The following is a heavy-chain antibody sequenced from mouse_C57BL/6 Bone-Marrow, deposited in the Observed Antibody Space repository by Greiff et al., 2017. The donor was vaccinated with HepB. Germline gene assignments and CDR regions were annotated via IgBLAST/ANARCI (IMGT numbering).Heavy chain of an antibody. V-gene: IGHV1-64*01. J-gene: IGHJ3*01. CDR3: ARGSYLGAY. D-gene: IGHD2-10*01. Sequence: QVQLQQPGAELVKPGASVKLSCKASGYTFTSYWMHWVKQRPGQGLEWIGMIHPNSGSTNYNEKFKSKATLPVDKSSSTAYMQLSRLTSEDSAVYYCARGSYLGAYWGQGTLVTVSA. CDR1: GYTFTSYW. CDR2: IHPNSGST.